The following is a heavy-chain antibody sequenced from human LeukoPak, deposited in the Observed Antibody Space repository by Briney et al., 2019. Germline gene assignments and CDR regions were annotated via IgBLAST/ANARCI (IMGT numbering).Heavy chain of an antibody. CDR1: GFTFSSYS. Sequence: GGSLRLSCAASGFTFSSYSMNWVRQAPGKGLEWVSYISSSDSTIYCADSVKGRFTISRDNAKNSLYLQMNSLRAEDTAVYYCAREGISHYDILTGSYYYYYMDVWGKGTTVSVSS. J-gene: IGHJ6*03. CDR3: AREGISHYDILTGSYYYYYMDV. V-gene: IGHV3-48*04. D-gene: IGHD3-9*01. CDR2: ISSSDSTI.